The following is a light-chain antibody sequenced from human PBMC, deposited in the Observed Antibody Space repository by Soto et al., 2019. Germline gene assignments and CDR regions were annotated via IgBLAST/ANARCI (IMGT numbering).Light chain of an antibody. CDR3: SSYAGSNNLI. J-gene: IGLJ2*01. CDR2: EVN. Sequence: QSALTQPPSAPGSLGRSATTSGTGPSSDLGDYDYVSWYQQRPGKAPKLMIYEVNKRPSGVPDRFSGSKSGNTASLTVTGLQAEDEADYYCSSYAGSNNLIFGGGTKVTVL. CDR1: SSDLGDYDY. V-gene: IGLV2-8*01.